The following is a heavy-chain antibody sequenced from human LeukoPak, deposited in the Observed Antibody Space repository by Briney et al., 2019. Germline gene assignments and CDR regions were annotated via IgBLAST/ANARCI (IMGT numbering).Heavy chain of an antibody. CDR3: ARDGVYSSSGGWFDP. CDR1: GFTFSSYS. Sequence: GGSLRLSCAASGFTFSSYSMNWVRQAPGKGLEWVSSISSSSSYIYYADSVKGRFTISRDNAKNSLYLQMNSLRAEDTAAYYCARDGVYSSSGGWFDPWGQGTLVTVSS. V-gene: IGHV3-21*01. J-gene: IGHJ5*02. D-gene: IGHD6-13*01. CDR2: ISSSSSYI.